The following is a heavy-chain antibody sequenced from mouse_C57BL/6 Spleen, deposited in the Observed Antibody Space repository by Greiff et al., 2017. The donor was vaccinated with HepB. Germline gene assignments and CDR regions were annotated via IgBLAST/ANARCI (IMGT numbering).Heavy chain of an antibody. J-gene: IGHJ4*01. V-gene: IGHV5-12*01. CDR2: ISNGGGST. CDR3: ARPHYYGSRDAMDY. D-gene: IGHD1-1*01. CDR1: GFTFSDYY. Sequence: EVKVVESGGGLVQPGGSLKLSCAASGFTFSDYYMYWVRQTPEKRLEWVAYISNGGGSTYYPDTVKGRFTISRDNAKNTLYLQMSRLKSEDTAMYYCARPHYYGSRDAMDYWGQGTSVTVSS.